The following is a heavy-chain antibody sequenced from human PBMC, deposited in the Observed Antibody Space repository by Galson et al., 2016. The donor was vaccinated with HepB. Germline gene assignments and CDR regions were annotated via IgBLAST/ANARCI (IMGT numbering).Heavy chain of an antibody. Sequence: SLRLSCAVSGLTFSGSAMHWVRQASGKGLEWVGHIRSKANNYATAYAASVKGRFTISRGDSKNTAYLQMNSLKTEDTAVYYCTRHLDPGYSSSWYFWFDPWGQGTLVTVSS. CDR3: TRHLDPGYSSSWYFWFDP. V-gene: IGHV3-73*01. CDR1: GLTFSGSA. J-gene: IGHJ5*02. CDR2: IRSKANNYAT. D-gene: IGHD6-13*01.